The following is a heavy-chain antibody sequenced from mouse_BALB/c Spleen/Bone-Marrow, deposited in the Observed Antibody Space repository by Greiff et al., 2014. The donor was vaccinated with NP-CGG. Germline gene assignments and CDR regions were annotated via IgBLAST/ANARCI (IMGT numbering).Heavy chain of an antibody. V-gene: IGHV5-4*02. J-gene: IGHJ4*01. D-gene: IGHD4-1*01. CDR2: ISDDGGNT. CDR3: ARETGPRAMDY. CDR1: GFTFSDYY. Sequence: VQLKESGGGLVKPGGSLKLSCAASGFTFSDYYMFWVRQTPEKRLEWVATISDDGGNTYYRDSVKGRFTISRDNAKNKLNLQMSSLKSEDTATYRCARETGPRAMDYWGQGTSVTVSS.